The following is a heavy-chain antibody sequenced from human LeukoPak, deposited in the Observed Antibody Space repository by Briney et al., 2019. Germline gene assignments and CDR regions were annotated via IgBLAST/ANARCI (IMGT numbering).Heavy chain of an antibody. V-gene: IGHV3-21*01. Sequence: GGSLRLSCAASGFTFSSYSMNWVRQAPGKGLEWVSSISSSSSYIYYADSVKGRFTISRDNAKNSLYLQMNSLRAEDTAVYYCAREPGTTGTTLKLDPWGQGTLVTVSS. D-gene: IGHD1-1*01. CDR1: GFTFSSYS. J-gene: IGHJ5*02. CDR3: AREPGTTGTTLKLDP. CDR2: ISSSSSYI.